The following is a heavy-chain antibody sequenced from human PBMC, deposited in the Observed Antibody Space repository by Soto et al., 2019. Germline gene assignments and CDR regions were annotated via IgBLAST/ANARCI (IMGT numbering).Heavy chain of an antibody. V-gene: IGHV3-13*01. J-gene: IGHJ6*02. CDR1: GFTFSSYD. CDR3: ARGDYYDILTGYTDCCGMDV. D-gene: IGHD3-9*01. CDR2: IGTAGDT. Sequence: GWSLRLSCAASGFTFSSYDMHWVRQATGKGLEWVSAIGTAGDTYYPGSVKVRFTISRENAKNSLYLQMNSLRAGDTAVYYCARGDYYDILTGYTDCCGMDVWGQGTTVTVSS.